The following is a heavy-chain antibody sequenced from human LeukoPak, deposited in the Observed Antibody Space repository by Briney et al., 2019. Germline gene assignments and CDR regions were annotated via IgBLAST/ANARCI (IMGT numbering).Heavy chain of an antibody. CDR3: EREQWQWLYAFDI. D-gene: IGHD6-19*01. CDR1: GFTFSSYS. J-gene: IGHJ3*02. V-gene: IGHV3-48*01. CDR2: ISSSSTTI. Sequence: GGSLRLSCAASGFTFSSYSMNWVRQAPGKGLEWVSYISSSSTTIYYADSVKGRFTISRDNAKKSLYLQMNSLRAEDTAVYYCEREQWQWLYAFDIWGQGTMVTVSS.